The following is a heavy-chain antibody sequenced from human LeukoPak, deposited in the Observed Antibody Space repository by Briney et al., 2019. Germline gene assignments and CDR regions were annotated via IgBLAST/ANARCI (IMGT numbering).Heavy chain of an antibody. CDR3: ARRGPGGYSNL. CDR2: INPNSGGT. CDR1: GYTFTGYY. Sequence: ASVKVSCKASGYTFTGYYMHWVRQAPGQGLEWMGRINPNSGGTNYAQKFQGRVTMTRDTSISTAYMELSSLRSEDTAVYYCARRGPGGYSNLWGQGTLVTVSS. J-gene: IGHJ4*02. D-gene: IGHD6-13*01. V-gene: IGHV1-2*06.